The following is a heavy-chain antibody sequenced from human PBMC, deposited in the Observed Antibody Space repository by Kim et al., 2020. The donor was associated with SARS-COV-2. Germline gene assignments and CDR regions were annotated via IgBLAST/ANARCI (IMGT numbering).Heavy chain of an antibody. V-gene: IGHV1-2*02. CDR3: ARDFPRGSYYYYGMDV. J-gene: IGHJ6*02. Sequence: KFQGRVTMTRDTSISTAYMELSRLRSDDTAVYYCARDFPRGSYYYYGMDVWGQGTTVTVSS. D-gene: IGHD1-26*01.